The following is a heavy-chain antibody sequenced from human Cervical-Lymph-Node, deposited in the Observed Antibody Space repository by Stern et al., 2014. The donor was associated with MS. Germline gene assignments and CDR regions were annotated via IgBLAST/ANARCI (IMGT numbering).Heavy chain of an antibody. CDR2: IWYDGSNK. D-gene: IGHD3-10*01. Sequence: QMQLVQSGGGVVQPGRSLRLSCAASGFTFSSYGMHWVRQAPGKGLEWVAVIWYDGSNKYYADSVKGRFTISRDNSKNTLYLQMNSLRAEDTAVYYCARERGLMVRGRMDVWGQGTTVTVSS. CDR3: ARERGLMVRGRMDV. CDR1: GFTFSSYG. J-gene: IGHJ6*02. V-gene: IGHV3-33*01.